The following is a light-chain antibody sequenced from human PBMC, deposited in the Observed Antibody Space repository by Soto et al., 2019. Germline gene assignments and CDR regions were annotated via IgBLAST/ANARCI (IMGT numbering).Light chain of an antibody. CDR2: EVT. V-gene: IGLV2-23*02. CDR3: CSYAGVSTFV. CDR1: SSDVGSYDL. J-gene: IGLJ1*01. Sequence: QSVLTQPASGSGAPGRAITISCTGNSSDVGSYDLVSWYQQHPGKAPRLIIYEVTKRPSGVSNRFSGSKSGSTASLTFSGLQAEDEADYFCCSYAGVSTFVFGTGTKVTVL.